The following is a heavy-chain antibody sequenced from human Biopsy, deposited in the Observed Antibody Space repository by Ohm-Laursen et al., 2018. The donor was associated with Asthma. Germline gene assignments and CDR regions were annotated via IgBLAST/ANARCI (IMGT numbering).Heavy chain of an antibody. Sequence: SLRLSCAASGFTFGDYWMSWVRQVPGKGLEWVANIKHDGSEKNHVDSLKGRFTISRDNAKNSLYLQMNSLRVEDTAVYYCARTFHFWSPYLAEHSQLWGQGTLVTVSS. CDR1: GFTFGDYW. CDR2: IKHDGSEK. V-gene: IGHV3-7*01. CDR3: ARTFHFWSPYLAEHSQL. D-gene: IGHD3-3*02. J-gene: IGHJ1*01.